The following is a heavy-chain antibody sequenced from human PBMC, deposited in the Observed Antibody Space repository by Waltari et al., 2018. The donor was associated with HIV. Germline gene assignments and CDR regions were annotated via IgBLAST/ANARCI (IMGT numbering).Heavy chain of an antibody. CDR3: AREDSTLTHFDY. CDR1: GYSISSGYY. Sequence: QVQLQESGPGLVKPSETLSLTCAVSGYSISSGYYWAWIRQPPGKGLEWIGTIYLSGTTYYNPSLKSRVAISVDTSKNQFSLKLNFVTAADTAVYYCAREDSTLTHFDYWGQGTLVTVSS. CDR2: IYLSGTT. J-gene: IGHJ4*02. V-gene: IGHV4-38-2*02. D-gene: IGHD6-13*01.